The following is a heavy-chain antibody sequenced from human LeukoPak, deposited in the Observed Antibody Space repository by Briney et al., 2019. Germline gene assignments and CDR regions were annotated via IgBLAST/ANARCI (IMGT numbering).Heavy chain of an antibody. V-gene: IGHV3-11*01. Sequence: SGGSLRLSCAASGFTFSDYYMSWIRQAPGKGLKWVSYISSSGSTIYYADSVKGRITITRDNAKNSLDLQMNRLRAEDTAVYYWGRGGGTAFGGFWGQGTMVPVS. D-gene: IGHD2-15*01. CDR1: GFTFSDYY. CDR3: GRGGGTAFGGF. CDR2: ISSSGSTI. J-gene: IGHJ3*01.